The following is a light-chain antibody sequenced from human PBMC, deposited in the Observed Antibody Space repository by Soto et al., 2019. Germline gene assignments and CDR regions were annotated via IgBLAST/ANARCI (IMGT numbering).Light chain of an antibody. CDR2: GAS. Sequence: EIVLTHSPATLSLSPGERATLSCRASQSVSSDYLVWYQQRPGQAPRLLIYGASRRATGIPDRFSGSGSGTDFTLTISSLEPEDFAVYYCQQRSNWSWKFGQGTKVDIK. CDR3: QQRSNWSWK. V-gene: IGKV3D-20*02. J-gene: IGKJ1*01. CDR1: QSVSSDY.